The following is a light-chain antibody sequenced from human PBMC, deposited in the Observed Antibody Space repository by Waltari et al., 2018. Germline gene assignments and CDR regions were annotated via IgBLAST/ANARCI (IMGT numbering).Light chain of an antibody. CDR1: QSISRF. CDR2: DAS. CDR3: QQRSNWPPYT. V-gene: IGKV3-11*01. J-gene: IGKJ2*01. Sequence: EIEVTQSPATLSVSPGERATLSCKASQSISRFLNWYQHKPGQPPRLVIYDASNRPSGIPARFSGSGSGTDFTLTINSLEPEDSAVYYCQQRSNWPPYTFGQGTKLEI.